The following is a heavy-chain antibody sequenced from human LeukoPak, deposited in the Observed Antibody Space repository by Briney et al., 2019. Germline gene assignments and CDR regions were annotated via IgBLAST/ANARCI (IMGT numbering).Heavy chain of an antibody. CDR1: GFTFNNYW. V-gene: IGHV3-7*01. Sequence: GGSLRLSCAASGFTFNNYWMNWVRQAPGKGLEWVTNIEQDGSEKYYVDSVKSRFTISRDNAKNSLSPQMNSLRAEDTAVYYCARDLRTPGFFDYWGQGTLVTVSS. CDR3: ARDLRTPGFFDY. J-gene: IGHJ4*02. CDR2: IEQDGSEK.